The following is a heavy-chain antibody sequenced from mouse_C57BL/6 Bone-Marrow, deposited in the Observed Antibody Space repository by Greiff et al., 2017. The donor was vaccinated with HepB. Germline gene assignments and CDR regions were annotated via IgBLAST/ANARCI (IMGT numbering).Heavy chain of an antibody. J-gene: IGHJ2*01. CDR1: GYTFTDYE. Sequence: VKLMESGAELVRPGASVTLSCKASGYTFTDYEMHWVKQTPVHGLEWIGAIDPETGGTAYNQKFKGKAILTADKSSSTAYMELRSLTSEDSAVYYCTRSGYWGQGTTLTVSS. CDR3: TRSGY. D-gene: IGHD3-1*01. CDR2: IDPETGGT. V-gene: IGHV1-15*01.